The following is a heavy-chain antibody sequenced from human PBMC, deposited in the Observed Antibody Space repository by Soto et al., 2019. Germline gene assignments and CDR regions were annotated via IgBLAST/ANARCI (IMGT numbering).Heavy chain of an antibody. V-gene: IGHV4-59*08. CDR1: GGSISSYY. CDR3: ARVEYSSTGGNWFDP. D-gene: IGHD6-6*01. CDR2: IYYSGST. J-gene: IGHJ5*02. Sequence: QVQLQESGPGLVKPSETLSLTCTVSGGSISSYYWSWIRQPPGKGLEWIGYIYYSGSTNYNPSLKRRVTISVDTSKNQFSLKLSSVTAADTAVYYCARVEYSSTGGNWFDPWGQGTLVTVSS.